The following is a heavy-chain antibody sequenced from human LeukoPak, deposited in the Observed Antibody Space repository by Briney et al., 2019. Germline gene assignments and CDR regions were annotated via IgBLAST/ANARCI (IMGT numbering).Heavy chain of an antibody. CDR3: ARVFSGSYGY. Sequence: TSETLSLTCAVYGGSFSGYYWSWIRQPPGKGLEWIGEINHSGSTNYNPSLKSRVTISVDTSKNQFSLKLSSVTAADTAVYYCARVFSGSYGYWGQGTLVTVSS. CDR2: INHSGST. V-gene: IGHV4-34*01. D-gene: IGHD1-26*01. J-gene: IGHJ4*02. CDR1: GGSFSGYY.